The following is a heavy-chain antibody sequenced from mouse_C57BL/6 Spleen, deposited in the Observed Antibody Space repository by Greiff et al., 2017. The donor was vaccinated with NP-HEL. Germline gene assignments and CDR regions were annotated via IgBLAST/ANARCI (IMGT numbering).Heavy chain of an antibody. D-gene: IGHD1-1*01. V-gene: IGHV1-64*01. CDR1: GYTFTSYW. CDR3: ARWGITTVVADY. J-gene: IGHJ4*01. CDR2: IPPNSGST. Sequence: QVQLQQPGAELVKPGASVKLSCKASGYTFTSYWMHWVKQRPGQGLEWIGMIPPNSGSTNYNEKFKSKATLTVDKSSSTAYMQLSSLTSEDSAVYYCARWGITTVVADYWGQGTSVTVSS.